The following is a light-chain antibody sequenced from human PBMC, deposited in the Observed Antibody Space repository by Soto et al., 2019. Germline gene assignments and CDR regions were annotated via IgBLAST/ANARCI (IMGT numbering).Light chain of an antibody. CDR2: DAS. Sequence: EIVMTQSPATVSVSPGERATLSCRASQSVSSNLAWYQQKPAQAPRLLIYDASTRATGIPARFSGSGSGTEFTLTISSLQSEDFAVYYCQQYNNWPRTFGQGTKVDIK. CDR3: QQYNNWPRT. J-gene: IGKJ1*01. CDR1: QSVSSN. V-gene: IGKV3-15*01.